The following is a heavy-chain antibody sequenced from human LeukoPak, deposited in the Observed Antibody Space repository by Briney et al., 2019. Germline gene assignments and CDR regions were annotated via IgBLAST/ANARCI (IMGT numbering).Heavy chain of an antibody. V-gene: IGHV4-4*07. CDR2: IYITGST. CDR1: GGSMSSYY. Sequence: SETLSLTCTVSGGSMSSYYWSWFRQPAGKGLEWIGRIYITGSTNYNPSLKSRVTMSVDTSKNQFSLKLSSVTAADTAVYYCARSDYYDSSGYPTHLNWFDPWGQGTLVTVSS. J-gene: IGHJ5*02. D-gene: IGHD3-22*01. CDR3: ARSDYYDSSGYPTHLNWFDP.